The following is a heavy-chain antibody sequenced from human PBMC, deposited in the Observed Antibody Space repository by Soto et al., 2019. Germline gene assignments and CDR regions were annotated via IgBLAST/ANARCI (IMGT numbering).Heavy chain of an antibody. CDR3: ARAIKRWEVNYYFDY. CDR1: GSTFNNFA. V-gene: IGHV1-69*06. Sequence: QVVLLQSGAEVKEPGSSVRVSCKVSGSTFNNFAFSWVRQAPGHGPEWMGGIVVISNTADYSQRFQDRVTITADTSTNTLDKELGSLTFEDTAVYYCARAIKRWEVNYYFDYWGQGTLVTVSS. J-gene: IGHJ4*02. CDR2: IVVISNTA. D-gene: IGHD1-26*01.